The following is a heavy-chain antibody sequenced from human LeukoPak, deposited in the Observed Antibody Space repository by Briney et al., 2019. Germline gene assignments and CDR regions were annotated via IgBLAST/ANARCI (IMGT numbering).Heavy chain of an antibody. CDR2: INPNSGGT. V-gene: IGHV1-2*04. CDR3: ARADETYYYGSGSYYFDY. J-gene: IGHJ4*02. Sequence: SVKVSCKASGGTFSSYAISWVRQAPGQGLEWMGWINPNSGGTNYAQKFQGWVTMTRDTSISTAYMELSRLRSDDTAVYYCARADETYYYGSGSYYFDYWGQGTLVTVSS. CDR1: GGTFSSYA. D-gene: IGHD3-10*01.